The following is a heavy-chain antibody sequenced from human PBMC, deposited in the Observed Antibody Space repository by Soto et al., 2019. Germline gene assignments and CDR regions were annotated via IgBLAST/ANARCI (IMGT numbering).Heavy chain of an antibody. Sequence: HPGWSLRLSCAASGFTFSSYGMHWVRQAPGKGLEWVAVISYDGSNKYYADSVKGRFTISRDNSKNTLYLQMNSLRAEDTAVYYCAKDQRFLEWLPSNGMDVWGQGTTVTVSS. V-gene: IGHV3-30*18. D-gene: IGHD3-3*01. CDR1: GFTFSSYG. J-gene: IGHJ6*02. CDR3: AKDQRFLEWLPSNGMDV. CDR2: ISYDGSNK.